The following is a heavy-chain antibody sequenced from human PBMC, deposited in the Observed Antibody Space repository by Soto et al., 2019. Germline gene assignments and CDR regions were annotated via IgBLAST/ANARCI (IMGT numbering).Heavy chain of an antibody. CDR2: ISGSGGST. Sequence: GGSLRLSCAASGFTFSIYAMSWVRQAPGKGLEWVSAISGSGGSTYYADSVKGRFTISRDNSKNTLYLQMNSLRAEDTAVYYCAKDPGRVATICLDYWGQGTLVTVSS. CDR3: AKDPGRVATICLDY. V-gene: IGHV3-23*01. J-gene: IGHJ4*02. CDR1: GFTFSIYA. D-gene: IGHD5-12*01.